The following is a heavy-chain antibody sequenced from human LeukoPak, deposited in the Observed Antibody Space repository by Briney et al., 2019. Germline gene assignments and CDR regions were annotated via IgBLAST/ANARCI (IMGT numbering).Heavy chain of an antibody. Sequence: PSETLTLSCAPSGCTISSYCRSWVRQPPGKGLEWIGYMYYSGSANYNPSLKSRVTISVDTSKNQFSLRLSSVTAADTAVYYCSVGSGYCRFDHWGQGALVTVSS. D-gene: IGHD5-12*01. CDR1: GCTISSYC. J-gene: IGHJ4*02. CDR3: SVGSGYCRFDH. V-gene: IGHV4-59*01. CDR2: MYYSGSA.